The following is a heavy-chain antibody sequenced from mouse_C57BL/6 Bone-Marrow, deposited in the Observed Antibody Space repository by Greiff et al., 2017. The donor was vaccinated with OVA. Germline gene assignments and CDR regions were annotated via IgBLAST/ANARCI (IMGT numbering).Heavy chain of an antibody. J-gene: IGHJ1*03. D-gene: IGHD2-3*01. CDR1: GYSITSDY. CDR3: ARSAYDGYPYWYFDV. Sequence: DVQLQESGPGLAKPSQTLSLTCSVTGYSITSDYWNWIRKFPGNKLEYMGYISYSGSTYYNPSLKSRISITRDTSKNQYYLQLNSVTTEDTATYYCARSAYDGYPYWYFDVWGTGTTVTVSS. CDR2: ISYSGST. V-gene: IGHV3-8*01.